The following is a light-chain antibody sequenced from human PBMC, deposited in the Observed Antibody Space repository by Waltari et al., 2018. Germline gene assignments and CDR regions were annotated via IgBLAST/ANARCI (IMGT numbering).Light chain of an antibody. CDR3: QQYNDWPLYT. V-gene: IGKV3-15*01. CDR2: GAS. Sequence: EIVMTQSPATLSVSPGERATLSCRASQSVSRNLAWYQQPPGQAPRLLIYGASTRATCIPARFSGSGSGTEFTLTISSLQSEDFAVYYCQQYNDWPLYTFGQGTKLEIK. CDR1: QSVSRN. J-gene: IGKJ2*01.